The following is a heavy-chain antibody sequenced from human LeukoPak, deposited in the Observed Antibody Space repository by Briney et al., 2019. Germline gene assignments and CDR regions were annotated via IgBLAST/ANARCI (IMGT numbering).Heavy chain of an antibody. J-gene: IGHJ4*01. D-gene: IGHD4-23*01. V-gene: IGHV4-39*02. CDR3: ARDYGGKLDY. CDR1: GGSISSTSYY. Sequence: SETLSLTCTVSGGSISSTSYYWGWIRQPPGKGLEWIGSIYYSGSTYYNPSLKSRVTISVDTSKNQLSLKLSSVTAADTAVYYCARDYGGKLDYWGHGTLVTVSS. CDR2: IYYSGST.